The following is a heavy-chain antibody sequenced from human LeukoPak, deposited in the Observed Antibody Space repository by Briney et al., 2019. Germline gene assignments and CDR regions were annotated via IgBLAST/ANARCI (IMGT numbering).Heavy chain of an antibody. D-gene: IGHD1-26*01. Sequence: GGSLRLFCVGSGFAFNTYTITWVRQAPGKGLEWVSSITSTSAYRQYADSVRGRFTISRDNTKNSLYLQMNSLGAEDTAVYHCARVTAGATTLNYYYYSMDVWGKGTTVTVSS. CDR2: ITSTSAYR. CDR1: GFAFNTYT. V-gene: IGHV3-21*01. J-gene: IGHJ6*03. CDR3: ARVTAGATTLNYYYYSMDV.